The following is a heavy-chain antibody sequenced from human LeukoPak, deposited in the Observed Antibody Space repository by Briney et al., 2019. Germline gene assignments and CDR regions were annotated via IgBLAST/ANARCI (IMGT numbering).Heavy chain of an antibody. J-gene: IGHJ4*02. Sequence: SETLSLTCTVSGGSISSYYWSWIRQPAGKGLEWIGRIYTSGSTNYNPSLKGRVTMSVDTSKNQFSLKLSSVTAADTAVYYCARVFTAAGAPYYFDYWGQGTLVTVSS. V-gene: IGHV4-4*07. CDR1: GGSISSYY. CDR2: IYTSGST. D-gene: IGHD6-13*01. CDR3: ARVFTAAGAPYYFDY.